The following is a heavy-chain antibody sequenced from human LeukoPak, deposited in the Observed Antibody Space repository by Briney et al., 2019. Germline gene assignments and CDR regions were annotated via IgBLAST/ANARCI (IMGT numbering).Heavy chain of an antibody. CDR1: GGSISSYY. V-gene: IGHV4-59*01. J-gene: IGHJ5*02. CDR2: IYYSGST. Sequence: PSETLCLTCTVSGGSISSYYWSWIRQPPGKGLEWIGYIYYSGSTNYNPSLKSRVTISVDTSKNQFSLKLSSVTAADTAVYYCARVDTIFGVVIMGEDWFDPWAQGTLVTVSS. D-gene: IGHD3-3*01. CDR3: ARVDTIFGVVIMGEDWFDP.